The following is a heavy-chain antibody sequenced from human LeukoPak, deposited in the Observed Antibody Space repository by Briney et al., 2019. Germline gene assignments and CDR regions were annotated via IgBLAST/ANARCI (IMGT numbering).Heavy chain of an antibody. CDR3: AKDTSIRDYYYGMDV. J-gene: IGHJ6*02. CDR1: GFTFSSYG. D-gene: IGHD6-6*01. CDR2: IWYDGSNK. V-gene: IGHV3-30*02. Sequence: GGSLRLSCAASGFTFSSYGMHWVRQVPGKGLEWVAVIWYDGSNKYYADSVKGRFTISRDNSKNTLYLQMNSLRAEDTAVYYCAKDTSIRDYYYGMDVWGQGTTVTVSS.